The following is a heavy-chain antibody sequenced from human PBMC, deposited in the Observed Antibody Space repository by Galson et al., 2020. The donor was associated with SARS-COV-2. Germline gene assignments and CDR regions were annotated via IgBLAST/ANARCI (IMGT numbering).Heavy chain of an antibody. CDR1: GGSVRSTNW. V-gene: IGHV4-4*02. J-gene: IGHJ5*02. D-gene: IGHD1-1*01. Sequence: SETLSLTCTISGGSVRSTNWWSWVRQPPGKGLEWIGEIYYAGNTKYNPSLESRVTISVDTSTNQFSLRLISVTAADTATYYCSRGGWFQLGRRFDPWGQGTLVIVSS. CDR3: SRGGWFQLGRRFDP. CDR2: IYYAGNT.